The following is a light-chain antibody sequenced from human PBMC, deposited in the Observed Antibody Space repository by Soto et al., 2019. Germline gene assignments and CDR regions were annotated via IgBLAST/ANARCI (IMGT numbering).Light chain of an antibody. J-gene: IGKJ2*01. CDR1: QSVLYSSNNKNY. CDR2: WAS. Sequence: IVMTQFPDSLAVSLGERATINCKSSQSVLYSSNNKNYLAWYQQKPGQPPKLLIYWASTRESGVPDRFSGSGSGTDFTLTISSLQAEDVAVYYCQQYYTTPYTFGQGTKLDIK. CDR3: QQYYTTPYT. V-gene: IGKV4-1*01.